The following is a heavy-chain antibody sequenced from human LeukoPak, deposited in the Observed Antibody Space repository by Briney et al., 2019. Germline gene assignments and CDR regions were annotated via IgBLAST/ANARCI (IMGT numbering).Heavy chain of an antibody. CDR3: AKRDSSGWYSLDY. CDR2: ISAAASGT. CDR1: GVTFSGYA. V-gene: IGHV3-23*01. D-gene: IGHD6-19*01. J-gene: IGHJ4*02. Sequence: VRSLRLSCAASGVTFSGYAMSWVRQAPGKGLGWVSSISAAASGTSSAESGTGRFNISRDNSKPTPSLQMSSLRADDTAVYYCAKRDSSGWYSLDYWGQGALVTASS.